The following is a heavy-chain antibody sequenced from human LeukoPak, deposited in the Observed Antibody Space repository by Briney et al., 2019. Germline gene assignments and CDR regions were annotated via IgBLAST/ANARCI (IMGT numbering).Heavy chain of an antibody. Sequence: SDTLSLTCSVSGYSISTSNYWAWIRQPPGRGLEWIGHIYYSGGIYYNPSLKSRVTMSVDTSRNQFSLKLSSVTAVDTAVYYCARKTTAGPTKAAFDIWGQGTMVTVSS. D-gene: IGHD2-21*02. CDR3: ARKTTAGPTKAAFDI. V-gene: IGHV4-28*05. CDR2: IYYSGGI. CDR1: GYSISTSNY. J-gene: IGHJ3*02.